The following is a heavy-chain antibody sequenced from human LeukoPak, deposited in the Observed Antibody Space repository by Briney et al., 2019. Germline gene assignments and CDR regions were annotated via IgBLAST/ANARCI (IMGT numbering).Heavy chain of an antibody. Sequence: SVKVSYKASGGTFSSYAISWVRQAPGQGLEWMVRIIPIFGTANYAQKFQVRVTITTDESTSTAYMELSSLRSEDTAVYYCARIDDYGDYEYWGQGTLVTVSS. CDR1: GGTFSSYA. V-gene: IGHV1-69*05. CDR3: ARIDDYGDYEY. D-gene: IGHD4-17*01. J-gene: IGHJ4*02. CDR2: IIPIFGTA.